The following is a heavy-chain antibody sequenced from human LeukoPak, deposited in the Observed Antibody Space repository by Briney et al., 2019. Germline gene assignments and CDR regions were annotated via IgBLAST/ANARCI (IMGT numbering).Heavy chain of an antibody. CDR2: IYSSGNT. D-gene: IGHD5-24*01. V-gene: IGHV4-39*01. Sequence: SETLSLTCAVSGASISSSNYYWGWVRQSPGKGLEWIGNIYSSGNTYYNASLKSRVTMYIDTSKNQFSLKLSSVTAADTAMYYCAKSDGYGLIDYWGQGTLVTVSS. CDR1: GASISSSNYY. CDR3: AKSDGYGLIDY. J-gene: IGHJ4*02.